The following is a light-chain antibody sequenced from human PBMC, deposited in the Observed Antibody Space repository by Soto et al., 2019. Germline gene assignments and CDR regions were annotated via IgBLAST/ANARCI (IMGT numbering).Light chain of an antibody. V-gene: IGKV1-39*01. CDR1: QSISSY. Sequence: DIQMTQSPSSLSASVGDRVTITCRASQSISSYLNWYQQKPGKAPKLLIYAASSLQSGVPSRFSGSGSGTDFTLTISSLQPEDFATYYCQQSYSTPLSTFGQGTKVEI. CDR3: QQSYSTPLST. CDR2: AAS. J-gene: IGKJ1*01.